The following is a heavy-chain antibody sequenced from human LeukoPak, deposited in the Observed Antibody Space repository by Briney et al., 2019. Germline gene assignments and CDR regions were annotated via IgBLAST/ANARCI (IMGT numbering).Heavy chain of an antibody. CDR3: ARDQDGDYFDY. CDR1: GYTFTGFY. V-gene: IGHV1-2*02. Sequence: ASVKVSCKASGYTFTGFYIHWVGQAPGQGLEWMGWINPNSGGTNYAQKFQGRVTMTRDTSISTAYMELNRLRSDDTAVYYCARDQDGDYFDYWGQGTLVTVSS. J-gene: IGHJ4*02. CDR2: INPNSGGT. D-gene: IGHD4-17*01.